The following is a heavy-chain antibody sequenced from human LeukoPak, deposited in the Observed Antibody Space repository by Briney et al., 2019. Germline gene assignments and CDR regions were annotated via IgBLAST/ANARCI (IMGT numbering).Heavy chain of an antibody. CDR3: ARGKTRNDAFDI. CDR1: GFTFSSYA. V-gene: IGHV3-23*01. D-gene: IGHD1-14*01. CDR2: ISGSGGST. J-gene: IGHJ3*02. Sequence: GGSLRLSCAASGFTFSSYAMSWVRQAPGMGLEWVSAISGSGGSTYYADSVKGRFTISRDNSKNTLYLQMNSLRAEDTAVYYCARGKTRNDAFDIWGQGTMVTVSS.